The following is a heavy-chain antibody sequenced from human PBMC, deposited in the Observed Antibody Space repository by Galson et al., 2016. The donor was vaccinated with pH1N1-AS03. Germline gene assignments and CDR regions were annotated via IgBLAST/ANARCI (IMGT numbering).Heavy chain of an antibody. V-gene: IGHV2-5*02. Sequence: PVLVKPTQTLTLTCTFSGFSLTTSAVGVVWIRQPPGKALEWLALIYWDDDKRYNSSLKSRLTITKDTSKNQVVLTMTNMDPVDTATYYCARTAGWLPDFWGQGTLVTVSS. CDR1: GFSLTTSAVG. CDR2: IYWDDDK. CDR3: ARTAGWLPDF. D-gene: IGHD3-9*01. J-gene: IGHJ4*02.